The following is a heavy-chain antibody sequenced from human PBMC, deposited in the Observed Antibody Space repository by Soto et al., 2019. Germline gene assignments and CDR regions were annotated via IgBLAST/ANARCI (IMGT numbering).Heavy chain of an antibody. V-gene: IGHV4-30-4*01. CDR3: ARGPSYRSVTTFPFDP. J-gene: IGHJ5*02. CDR2: IYYSGST. Sequence: QVQLQESGPGLVKPSQTLSLTCTVSGGSISSGDYYWSWIRQPPGKGLEWIGYIYYSGSTYYNPSLKSPVTLSVDTSKTQFSLKLSSVTAADTAVYYCARGPSYRSVTTFPFDPWGQGTLVPVSS. D-gene: IGHD4-4*01. CDR1: GGSISSGDYY.